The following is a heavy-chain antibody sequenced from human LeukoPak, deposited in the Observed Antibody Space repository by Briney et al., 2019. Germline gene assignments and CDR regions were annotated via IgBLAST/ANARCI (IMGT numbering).Heavy chain of an antibody. D-gene: IGHD1-1*01. V-gene: IGHV3-53*01. J-gene: IGHJ3*02. Sequence: GGSLRLSCAASGFGVRSNYISWVRQAPGKGLEWVSMIYSDGSIFHADSVKGRFTMSRDNSRNTLDLQMNSLRVEDTAVYFCARDRRRLRGMNGDGDAFDIWGQGTMVTVSS. CDR2: IYSDGSI. CDR3: ARDRRRLRGMNGDGDAFDI. CDR1: GFGVRSNY.